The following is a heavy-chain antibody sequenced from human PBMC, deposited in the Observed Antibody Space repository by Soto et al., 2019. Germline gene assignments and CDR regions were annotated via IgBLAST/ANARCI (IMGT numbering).Heavy chain of an antibody. V-gene: IGHV4-59*01. CDR2: IYYSGST. CDR3: ARVKLGELSLYTFDY. J-gene: IGHJ4*02. Sequence: PSETLSLTCTVSGGSISSYYWSWIRQPPGKGLEWIGYIYYSGSTNYNPSLKSRVTISVDTSKNQFSLKLSSVTAADTAVYYCARVKLGELSLYTFDYWGQGTLVTVSS. CDR1: GGSISSYY. D-gene: IGHD3-16*02.